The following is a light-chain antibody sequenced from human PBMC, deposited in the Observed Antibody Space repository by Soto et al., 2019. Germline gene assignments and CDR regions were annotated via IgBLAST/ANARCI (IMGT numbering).Light chain of an antibody. J-gene: IGKJ4*01. CDR1: QSVTSNY. CDR2: GAS. CDR3: HQYPXSLT. Sequence: EIVLTQSPGTLSLSPGEIATLSCRAIQSVTSNYVAWYQQKPGQAPRLLIFGASSRATGIPDRFSGRGSGTDFTLTISRLEPEDFAVYSCHQYPXSLTSGGGTKV. V-gene: IGKV3-20*01.